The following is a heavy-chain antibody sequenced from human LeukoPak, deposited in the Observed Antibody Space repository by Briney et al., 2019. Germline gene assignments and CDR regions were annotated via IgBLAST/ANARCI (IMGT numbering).Heavy chain of an antibody. CDR2: ISGSGGST. V-gene: IGHV3-23*01. Sequence: GSLRLSCAASGFTFSSYAMSWVRQAPGKWLEWVSAISGSGGSTYYADSVKGRFTISRDNSKNTLYLQMNSLRAEDTAVYYCAKVGVAVAGRSVSYFDYWGQGTLVTVSS. J-gene: IGHJ4*02. CDR1: GFTFSSYA. D-gene: IGHD6-19*01. CDR3: AKVGVAVAGRSVSYFDY.